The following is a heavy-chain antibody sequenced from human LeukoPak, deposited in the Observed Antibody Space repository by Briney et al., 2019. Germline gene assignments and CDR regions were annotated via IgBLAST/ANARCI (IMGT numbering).Heavy chain of an antibody. D-gene: IGHD5-18*01. Sequence: PGGSLRLSCAASGFTFSSYAMHWVRQAPGKGLEWVAVISYDGSNKYYADSVKGRFTISRDNSKNTLYLQMNSLRAEDTAVYYCAKDSRYGYRWDYDYWGQGTLVTASS. CDR2: ISYDGSNK. CDR1: GFTFSSYA. V-gene: IGHV3-30*04. CDR3: AKDSRYGYRWDYDY. J-gene: IGHJ4*02.